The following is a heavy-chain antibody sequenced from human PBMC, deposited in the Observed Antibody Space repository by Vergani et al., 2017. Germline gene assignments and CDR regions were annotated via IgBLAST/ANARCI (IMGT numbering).Heavy chain of an antibody. CDR1: GFTFSSYS. D-gene: IGHD2-15*01. CDR2: ISSSSSYI. Sequence: EVQLVESGGGLVKPGGSLRLSCAASGFTFSSYSMNWVRQAPGKGLEWVSSISSSSSYIYYADSVKGRFTISRDNAKNSLYLQMNSLRAEDTAVYYCPRARGYCSGGSCYPWYFDYWGQGTLVTVSS. CDR3: PRARGYCSGGSCYPWYFDY. V-gene: IGHV3-21*01. J-gene: IGHJ4*02.